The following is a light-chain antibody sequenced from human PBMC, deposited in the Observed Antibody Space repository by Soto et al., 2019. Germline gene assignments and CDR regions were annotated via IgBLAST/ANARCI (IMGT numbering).Light chain of an antibody. CDR2: GAS. J-gene: IGKJ1*01. Sequence: EIVLTQSPGTLSLSPGERATLSCRASQSVSSSYLAWYQQKPGQAPRLLIYGASSRATGIPDRFSGSGSGTDFTFTISRLEPEDFAVYYCQQYGSSPPWTFGQGTKVEIK. V-gene: IGKV3-20*01. CDR3: QQYGSSPPWT. CDR1: QSVSSSY.